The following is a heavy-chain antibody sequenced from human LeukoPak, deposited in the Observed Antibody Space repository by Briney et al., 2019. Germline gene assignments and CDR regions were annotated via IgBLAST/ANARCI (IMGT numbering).Heavy chain of an antibody. V-gene: IGHV4-4*07. CDR3: ARSGFSGSYCFDS. J-gene: IGHJ4*02. D-gene: IGHD3-10*01. CDR2: IYTSGST. Sequence: SETLSLTCTVSGGSISSSYWTWVRQPAGKGLEWIGRIYTSGSTNYNPSLKSRVTMSVDTSENQFSLKLSSMTAADTAVYYCARSGFSGSYCFDSWGQGTLVTVSS. CDR1: GGSISSSY.